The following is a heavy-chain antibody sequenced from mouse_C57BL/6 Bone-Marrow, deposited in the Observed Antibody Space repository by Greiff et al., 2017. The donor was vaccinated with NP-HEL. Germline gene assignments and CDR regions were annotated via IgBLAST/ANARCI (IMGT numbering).Heavy chain of an antibody. CDR1: GYSFTDYN. J-gene: IGHJ1*03. CDR2: INPNYGTT. Sequence: EVKLQESGPELVKPGASVKISCKASGYSFTDYNMNWVKQSNGKSLEWIGVINPNYGTTSYNQKFKGKATLTVDQSSSTAYMQLNSLTSEDSAVYYCARGNYYGSDWYFDVWGTGTTVTVSS. D-gene: IGHD1-1*01. V-gene: IGHV1-39*01. CDR3: ARGNYYGSDWYFDV.